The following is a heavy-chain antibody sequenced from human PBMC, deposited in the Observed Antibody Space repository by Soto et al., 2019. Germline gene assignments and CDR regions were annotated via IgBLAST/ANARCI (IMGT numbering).Heavy chain of an antibody. D-gene: IGHD3-3*01. CDR2: IFHSGST. CDR3: TRGDFWSGSDY. CDR1: GDSISNNYW. Sequence: KTSETLSLTCDVSGDSISNNYWWTWVRQFPGEGLQWIGEIFHSGSTNYNPPLKNRVNISVDKSNNRFSLMLSSVTAADTAVYYCTRGDFWSGSDYWGQGIQVTVSS. V-gene: IGHV4-4*02. J-gene: IGHJ4*02.